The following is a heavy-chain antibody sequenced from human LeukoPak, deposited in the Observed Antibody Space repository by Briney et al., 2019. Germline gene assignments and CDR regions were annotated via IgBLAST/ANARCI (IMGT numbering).Heavy chain of an antibody. CDR1: GGSISSGGYS. CDR3: ARLRYDILTGYNYYYYGMDV. CDR2: IYHSGST. D-gene: IGHD3-9*01. Sequence: SQTLSLTCAVSGGSISSGGYSWNWIRQPPGKGLEWIGYIYHSGSTYYNPSLKSRVTISVDTSKNQFSLKLSSVTAADTAVYYCARLRYDILTGYNYYYYGMDVWGQGTTVTVSS. V-gene: IGHV4-30-2*01. J-gene: IGHJ6*02.